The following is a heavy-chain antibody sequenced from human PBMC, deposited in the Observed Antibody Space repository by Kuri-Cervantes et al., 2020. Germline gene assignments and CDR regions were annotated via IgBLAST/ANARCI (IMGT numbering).Heavy chain of an antibody. D-gene: IGHD6-19*01. CDR1: GFTFRTYG. CDR2: INAVGDRT. CDR3: AKDVYSSGWYPSPVDY. J-gene: IGHJ4*02. Sequence: GGSLRLSCAASGFTFRTYGMHWVRQAPGKGLEWVSNINAVGDRTYYADSVKGRFTISRDNSKNTLYLQMNSLRAEDTAVYYCAKDVYSSGWYPSPVDYWGQGTLVTVSS. V-gene: IGHV3-NL1*01.